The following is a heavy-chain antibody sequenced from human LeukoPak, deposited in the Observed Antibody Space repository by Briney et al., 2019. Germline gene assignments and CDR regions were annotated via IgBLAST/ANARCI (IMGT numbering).Heavy chain of an antibody. CDR3: ARGPFYYGSGSYYKGHFDY. Sequence: SSETLSLTCTVSGGSISSYYWSWIRQPPGKGLEWIGYIYYSGSTNYNPSLKSRVTTSVDTSKNQFSLKLSSVTAADTAVYYCARGPFYYGSGSYYKGHFDYWGQGTLVTVSS. J-gene: IGHJ4*02. CDR2: IYYSGST. D-gene: IGHD3-10*01. CDR1: GGSISSYY. V-gene: IGHV4-59*12.